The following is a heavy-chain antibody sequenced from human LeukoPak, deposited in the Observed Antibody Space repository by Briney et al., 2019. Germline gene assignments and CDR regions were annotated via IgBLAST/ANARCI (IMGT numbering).Heavy chain of an antibody. J-gene: IGHJ4*01. CDR1: GFTFSSYE. CDR3: ARERTDYYDSSGYFDY. V-gene: IGHV3-48*03. Sequence: GGSLRLSCAASGFTFSSYEMNWVRQAPGKGLEWVSYISSSGSTIYYADSVKGRFTISRDNATNSLYLQMNSLRAEDTAVYYCARERTDYYDSSGYFDYWGQGTLVTVSS. D-gene: IGHD3-22*01. CDR2: ISSSGSTI.